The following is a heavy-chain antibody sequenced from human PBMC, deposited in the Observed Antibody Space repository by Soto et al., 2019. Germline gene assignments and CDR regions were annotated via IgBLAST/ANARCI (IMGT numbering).Heavy chain of an antibody. Sequence: QVQLVQSGAEVKKPGSSVKVSCKASGGTFSSYAISWVRQAPGQALEWMGGIIPIFGTANYAQKFQGRVTITADESTSTAYMELSSLRSEDTAVYYCARHPVSGSYAYYYGMAVWGQGATVTVSS. D-gene: IGHD1-26*01. V-gene: IGHV1-69*12. CDR2: IIPIFGTA. CDR1: GGTFSSYA. CDR3: ARHPVSGSYAYYYGMAV. J-gene: IGHJ6*02.